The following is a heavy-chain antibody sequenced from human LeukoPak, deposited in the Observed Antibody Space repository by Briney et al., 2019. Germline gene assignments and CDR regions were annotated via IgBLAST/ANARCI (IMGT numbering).Heavy chain of an antibody. CDR1: GFIFSSYA. J-gene: IGHJ4*02. CDR2: ISSNGGST. D-gene: IGHD2-2*01. CDR3: VKGYCSSTSCYAFDY. Sequence: GGSPRPSCSASGFIFSSYAMHWVRQAPGKGLEYVSGISSNGGSTYYADSVKGRFTISRDNSKNTLYLQMSSLRGEDTAVYYCVKGYCSSTSCYAFDYWGQGTLVTVSS. V-gene: IGHV3-64D*09.